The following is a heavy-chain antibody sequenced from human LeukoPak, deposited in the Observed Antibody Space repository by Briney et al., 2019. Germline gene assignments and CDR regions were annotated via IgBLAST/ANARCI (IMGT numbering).Heavy chain of an antibody. CDR3: ARDRLLFRDYYGMDV. CDR1: GFTFSSYW. V-gene: IGHV3-7*01. CDR2: IKQDGSEK. Sequence: PGGSLRLSCAASGFTFSSYWMSWVRQAPGKGLEWVANIKQDGSEKYYVDSVKGRFTILRDNAKNSLYLQMNSLRAEDTAVYYCARDRLLFRDYYGMDVWGQGTTVTVSS. J-gene: IGHJ6*02. D-gene: IGHD2-21*01.